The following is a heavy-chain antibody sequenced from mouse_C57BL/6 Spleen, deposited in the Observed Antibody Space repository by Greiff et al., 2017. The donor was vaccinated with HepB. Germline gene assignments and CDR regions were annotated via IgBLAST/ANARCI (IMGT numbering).Heavy chain of an antibody. J-gene: IGHJ2*01. CDR1: GFTFSDYG. Sequence: VQLKESGGGLVKPGGSLKLSCAASGFTFSDYGMHWVRQAPEKGLEWVAYIRSGSSTIYYADTVKGRFTISRDNAKNTLFLQMTSLRSEDTAMYYCAGRYGSFYFDYWGQGTTLTVSS. CDR2: IRSGSSTI. CDR3: AGRYGSFYFDY. V-gene: IGHV5-17*01. D-gene: IGHD1-1*01.